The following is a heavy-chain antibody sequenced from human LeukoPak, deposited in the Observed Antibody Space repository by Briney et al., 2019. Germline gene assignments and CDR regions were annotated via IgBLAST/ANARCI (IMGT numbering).Heavy chain of an antibody. Sequence: PGGSLRLSCAASGSTFSSYAMHWVRQAPGKGLEWVAVISHDGSNKYYADSVKGRFTISRDNSKNTLYLQMNSLRVEDTAVYYCASAWHLGIVVVMLDSWGQGTLVTVSS. D-gene: IGHD3-22*01. J-gene: IGHJ4*02. CDR2: ISHDGSNK. CDR3: ASAWHLGIVVVMLDS. CDR1: GSTFSSYA. V-gene: IGHV3-30*04.